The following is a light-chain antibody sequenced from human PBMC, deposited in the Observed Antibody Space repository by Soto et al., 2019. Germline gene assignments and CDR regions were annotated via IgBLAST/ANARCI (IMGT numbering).Light chain of an antibody. CDR1: QSISSW. Sequence: DIQMTQSPSTLSASVGDRVTITCRASQSISSWLAWYQQKPGKAPKLLIYKASSLESGVPSRFSGSGSGTEFTLTISSLKPDDFATYYCQHYNSYSEALGQGTKVDIK. CDR3: QHYNSYSEA. V-gene: IGKV1-5*03. CDR2: KAS. J-gene: IGKJ1*01.